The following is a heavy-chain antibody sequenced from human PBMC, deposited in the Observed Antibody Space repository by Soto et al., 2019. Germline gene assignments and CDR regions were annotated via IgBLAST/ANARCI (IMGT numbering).Heavy chain of an antibody. V-gene: IGHV1-18*01. J-gene: IGHJ4*02. CDR2: ISAYNGNT. CDR3: ARDSPYDSSGYCDY. CDR1: GYTFTSYG. Sequence: ASVEVPCKSSGYTFTSYGITWVRQAPGQGLEWMGWISAYNGNTNYAQKLQGRVTMTTDTSTSTAYMELRSLRSDDTAVYYCARDSPYDSSGYCDYWGQGTLVTVSS. D-gene: IGHD3-22*01.